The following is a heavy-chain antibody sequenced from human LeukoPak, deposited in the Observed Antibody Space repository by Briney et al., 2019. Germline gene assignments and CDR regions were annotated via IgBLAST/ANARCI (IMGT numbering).Heavy chain of an antibody. J-gene: IGHJ5*02. CDR1: GYTLTELS. CDR2: FDPEDGET. V-gene: IGHV1-24*01. Sequence: GASAKVSCKVSGYTLTELSMHWVPQAPGRGLEWMGGFDPEDGETIYAQKFQGRVTMTEDTSTDTAYMELSSLRSEDTAVYYCATRFHYYDSSGYSNGGNWFDPWGQGTLVTVSS. D-gene: IGHD3-22*01. CDR3: ATRFHYYDSSGYSNGGNWFDP.